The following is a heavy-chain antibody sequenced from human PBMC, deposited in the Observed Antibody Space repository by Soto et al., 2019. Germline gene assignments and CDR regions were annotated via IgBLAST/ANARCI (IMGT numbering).Heavy chain of an antibody. V-gene: IGHV3-33*01. J-gene: IGHJ4*02. Sequence: GGSLRLSCAASGFAFSTYAMHWVRQAPGKGLEWVAVIWYDGSNNYYADSVKGRFTISRDNSKNTLYLHMNSLRAEDTAVYYCARERTGTTFDYWGEGTLVTVSS. D-gene: IGHD1-7*01. CDR1: GFAFSTYA. CDR2: IWYDGSNN. CDR3: ARERTGTTFDY.